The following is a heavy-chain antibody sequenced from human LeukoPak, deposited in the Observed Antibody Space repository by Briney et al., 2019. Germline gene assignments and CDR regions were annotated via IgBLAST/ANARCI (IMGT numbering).Heavy chain of an antibody. CDR1: GYTFTGYY. V-gene: IGHV1-2*02. D-gene: IGHD1-26*01. CDR3: ARASGSYWWFDS. J-gene: IGHJ5*01. Sequence: ASVKVSCKASGYTFTGYYLHGVRQAPGQGLEGMGCGNPNSGDTNYAQKFQGSVTMTRDTSISTVYMELSRLRSDDTAVYYCARASGSYWWFDSWGQGTLVTVSS. CDR2: GNPNSGDT.